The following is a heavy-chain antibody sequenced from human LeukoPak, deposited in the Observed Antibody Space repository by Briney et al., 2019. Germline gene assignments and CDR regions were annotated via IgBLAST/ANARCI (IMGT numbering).Heavy chain of an antibody. D-gene: IGHD3-3*01. V-gene: IGHV4-30-4*08. Sequence: PSQTLSLTCTVSGGSISSGDYYWSWIRQAPGKGLEWIGYIYYSGSTYYNPSLKSRVTISVDTSKNQFSLKLSSVTAADTAVYYCARAGLEWSWSPWDWGQGTLVTVSS. J-gene: IGHJ4*02. CDR3: ARAGLEWSWSPWD. CDR1: GGSISSGDYY. CDR2: IYYSGST.